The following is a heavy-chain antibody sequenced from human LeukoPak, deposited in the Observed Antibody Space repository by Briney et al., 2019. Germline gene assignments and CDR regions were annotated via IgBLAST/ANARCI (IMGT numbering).Heavy chain of an antibody. CDR1: GGPISSYY. D-gene: IGHD6-13*01. Sequence: PSETLSLTCNVSGGPISSYYWSWIRQPPGKGLEWIGYIYYSGSSNYNPSLKSRVTISADTSKNQYSLKLNSVIATDTAVYYCARHPPNHSGNSRYTFDPWGQGTLVTVSS. V-gene: IGHV4-59*08. CDR2: IYYSGSS. J-gene: IGHJ5*02. CDR3: ARHPPNHSGNSRYTFDP.